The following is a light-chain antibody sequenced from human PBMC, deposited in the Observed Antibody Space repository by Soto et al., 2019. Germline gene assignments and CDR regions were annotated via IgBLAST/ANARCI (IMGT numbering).Light chain of an antibody. Sequence: QSALTQPRSVSGSPGQSVTISCTITSNDLGGYNYFSWYQQRPGKAPKLIIYGVSKRPSGVPDRFSGSKSGNTASLTISGLQAEDEADYYCCSYAGSYVVIVGGGTKLTVL. V-gene: IGLV2-11*01. CDR1: SNDLGGYNY. J-gene: IGLJ2*01. CDR3: CSYAGSYVVI. CDR2: GVS.